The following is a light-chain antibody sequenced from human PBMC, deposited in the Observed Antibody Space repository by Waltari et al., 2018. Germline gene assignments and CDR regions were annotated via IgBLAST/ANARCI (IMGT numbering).Light chain of an antibody. CDR2: KDT. J-gene: IGLJ2*01. V-gene: IGLV3-25*03. Sequence: SYALTQPPSLSVSPGQTATITCSVDALPKQYVYWYQQRPGRAPVLVISKDTERPSGLPARFSGSSSGTTAALTRSGVQAEDEAYYYCQTKDSSGIYSFGGGTKLTVL. CDR1: ALPKQY. CDR3: QTKDSSGIYS.